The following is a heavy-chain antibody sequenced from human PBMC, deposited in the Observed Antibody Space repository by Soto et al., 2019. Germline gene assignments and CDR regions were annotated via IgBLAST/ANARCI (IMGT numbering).Heavy chain of an antibody. J-gene: IGHJ6*03. CDR1: GGSISSGDYS. V-gene: IGHV4-39*01. D-gene: IGHD6-6*01. Sequence: SETLSLTCTVSGGSISSGDYSWSWVRQPPGKGLEWIGSVYYSGNTYYNPSLKSRVTMSVDTSKNQFSLKLSSVTAADTAVYYCARHSSSYYYMDVWGKGTTVTVSS. CDR2: VYYSGNT. CDR3: ARHSSSYYYMDV.